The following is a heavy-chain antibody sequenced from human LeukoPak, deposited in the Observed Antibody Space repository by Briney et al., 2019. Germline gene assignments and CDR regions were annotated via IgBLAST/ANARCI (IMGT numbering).Heavy chain of an antibody. CDR1: GGSISSSTYY. D-gene: IGHD4-17*01. Sequence: ETLSLTCTVSGGSISSSTYYWAWIRQPPGRGLEWIGNIYYSGSTYYNPSLKRRVTISVDTSKNQFSLKLSSVTAADTAVYYCARDYGDYYFDYWGQGTLVTVSS. CDR2: IYYSGST. CDR3: ARDYGDYYFDY. J-gene: IGHJ4*02. V-gene: IGHV4-39*01.